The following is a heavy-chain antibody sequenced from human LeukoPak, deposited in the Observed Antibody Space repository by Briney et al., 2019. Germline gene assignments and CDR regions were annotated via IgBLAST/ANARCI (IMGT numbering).Heavy chain of an antibody. V-gene: IGHV3-53*01. J-gene: IGHJ3*02. D-gene: IGHD7-27*01. CDR3: ARGGATTGDDGFDM. CDR1: GFTVSDNY. CDR2: IYSGGST. Sequence: PGGFLRLSCAASGFTVSDNYISWVRQAPGKGLEWVSLIYSGGSTYYTGSVKGRFTISRDDSKNTVFLHMTSLRVEDTAVYYCARGGATTGDDGFDMWGQGTMVTVSS.